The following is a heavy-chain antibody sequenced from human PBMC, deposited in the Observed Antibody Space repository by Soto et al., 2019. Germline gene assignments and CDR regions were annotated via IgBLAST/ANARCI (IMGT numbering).Heavy chain of an antibody. J-gene: IGHJ4*02. Sequence: VQLVESGGGLVKPGGSLRLSCAASGFTFNDYYMTWIRQAPGNGLEWISYISISGSNIHYADSVKGRFTISRDNAKKSLYLQMDSLRAEDTAVYFCARGWRYDFWSGYFELWGQGALVTVSS. CDR2: ISISGSNI. V-gene: IGHV3-11*01. CDR3: ARGWRYDFWSGYFEL. D-gene: IGHD3-3*01. CDR1: GFTFNDYY.